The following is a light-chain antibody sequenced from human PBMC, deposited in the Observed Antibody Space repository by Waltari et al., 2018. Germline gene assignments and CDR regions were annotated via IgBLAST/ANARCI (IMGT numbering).Light chain of an antibody. CDR1: QSISAW. V-gene: IGKV1-5*01. Sequence: DIVMTQSPSTLSASVGDRVTITCRASQSISAWLAWYQLRPGKAPKLLISDASILERGVPSRFSGSGSGTEFTLTINSLQPDDFAAYYCHQYTNFPLTFGGGTTVEIK. J-gene: IGKJ4*01. CDR3: HQYTNFPLT. CDR2: DAS.